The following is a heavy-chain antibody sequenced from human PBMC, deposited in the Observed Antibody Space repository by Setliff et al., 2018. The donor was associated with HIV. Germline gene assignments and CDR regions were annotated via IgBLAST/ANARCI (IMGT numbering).Heavy chain of an antibody. Sequence: ASVTVSCKASGYTFRSYDIIWVRQAPGQGPEWMGWISTSNGNTHYVESLQGRVTMTTDTSTSTVYMEMTSLRSDDTAVYYCARVSRSVRVVVRYSDYWGQGTLVTVSS. J-gene: IGHJ4*02. D-gene: IGHD3-22*01. CDR2: ISTSNGNT. CDR3: ARVSRSVRVVVRYSDY. CDR1: GYTFRSYD. V-gene: IGHV1-18*01.